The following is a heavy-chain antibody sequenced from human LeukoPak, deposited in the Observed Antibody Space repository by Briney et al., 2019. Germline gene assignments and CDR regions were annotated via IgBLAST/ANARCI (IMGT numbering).Heavy chain of an antibody. CDR3: ARAYYDFWSGLYNWFDP. J-gene: IGHJ5*02. CDR1: GGTFSSYA. Sequence: SVKVSCKASGGTFSSYAISWVRQAPGQGLEWMGGNIPIFGTANYAQKFQGRVTITADESTSTAYMELSSLRSEDTAVYYCARAYYDFWSGLYNWFDPWGQGTLVTVSS. CDR2: NIPIFGTA. D-gene: IGHD3-3*01. V-gene: IGHV1-69*13.